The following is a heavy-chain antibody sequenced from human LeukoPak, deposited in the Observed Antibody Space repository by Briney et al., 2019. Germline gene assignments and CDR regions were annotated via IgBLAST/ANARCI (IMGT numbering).Heavy chain of an antibody. D-gene: IGHD6-19*01. J-gene: IGHJ4*02. CDR1: GGSVNTGGYY. Sequence: SETLSLTCTVSGGSVNTGGYYWTWIRQHPGKGLEWIGFIYYTGSAHYNPSLKTRVTISVDTSKNQFSLKLSSVTAADTAVYYCARVPVAGTGPDCWGQGTLVTVSS. CDR3: ARVPVAGTGPDC. CDR2: IYYTGSA. V-gene: IGHV4-31*03.